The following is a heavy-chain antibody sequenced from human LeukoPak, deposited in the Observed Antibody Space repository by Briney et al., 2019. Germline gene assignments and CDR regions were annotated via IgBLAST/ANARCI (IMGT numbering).Heavy chain of an antibody. J-gene: IGHJ4*02. CDR2: IYPGDSDT. CDR3: ARHRYDSSGYYYDDY. Sequence: GGSLRLSCSVSGFSSGDYAMSWVRQAPGKGLEWMGIIYPGDSDTRYSPSFQGQVTISADKSISTAYLQWSSLKASDTAMYYCARHRYDSSGYYYDDYWGQGTLVTVSS. V-gene: IGHV5-51*01. D-gene: IGHD3-22*01. CDR1: GFSSGDYA.